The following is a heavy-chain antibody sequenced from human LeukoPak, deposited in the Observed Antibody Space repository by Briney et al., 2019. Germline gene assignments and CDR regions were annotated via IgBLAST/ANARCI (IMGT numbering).Heavy chain of an antibody. V-gene: IGHV3-23*01. J-gene: IGHJ4*02. CDR3: AKAEGYCSSTSCYEDY. Sequence: PTGGSLRLSCAASGFTFSSYAMSWVRQAPGKGLEWVSAISGSGGSTYYADSVKGRFTISRDNSKNTLYLQVNSLRAEDTAVYYCAKAEGYCSSTSCYEDYWGQGTLVTVSS. CDR2: ISGSGGST. D-gene: IGHD2-2*01. CDR1: GFTFSSYA.